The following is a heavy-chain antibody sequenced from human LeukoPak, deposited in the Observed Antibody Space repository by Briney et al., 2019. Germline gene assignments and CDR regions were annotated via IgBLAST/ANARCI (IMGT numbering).Heavy chain of an antibody. D-gene: IGHD5-18*01. J-gene: IGHJ3*02. CDR1: GFTFGDYA. CDR2: IRSKAYGGTT. V-gene: IGHV3-49*03. CDR3: TRTTWIQLWLDAFDI. Sequence: GGSLRVSCTASGFTFGDYAMSWLRQPPGREVQGICFIRSKAYGGTTEYAASVKGRFTISRDDSKSIAYLQMNSLKTEDTAVYYCTRTTWIQLWLDAFDIWGQGTMVTVSS.